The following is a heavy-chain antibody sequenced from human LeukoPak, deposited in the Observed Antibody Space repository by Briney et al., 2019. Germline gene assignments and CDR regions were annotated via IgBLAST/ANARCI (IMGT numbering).Heavy chain of an antibody. V-gene: IGHV3-23*01. J-gene: IGHJ5*02. CDR2: ISGSGGGT. Sequence: PGGSLRLSCAASGFTFSSFAMNWVRQTPGKGLEWVSAISGSGGGTYYADSVKGRFTISRDNSKNTLYLQMNSLRAEDTAVYYCAKNLVGATRGWFDPWGQGTLVTVSS. CDR1: GFTFSSFA. D-gene: IGHD1-26*01. CDR3: AKNLVGATRGWFDP.